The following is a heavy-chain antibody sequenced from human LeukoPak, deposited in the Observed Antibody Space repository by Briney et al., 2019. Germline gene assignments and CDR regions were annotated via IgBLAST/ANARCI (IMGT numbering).Heavy chain of an antibody. CDR3: AKKYYYDSSPLDY. J-gene: IGHJ4*02. D-gene: IGHD3-22*01. V-gene: IGHV4-4*02. Sequence: PSGTLSLTCAVSGSSISSTNWWSWVRQPPGKGLEWIGEIYHSGSTNYNPSLKSRVTISVDKSKNQFSLKLSSVTPADTAVYYCAKKYYYDSSPLDYWGQGTLVTVSS. CDR1: GSSISSTNW. CDR2: IYHSGST.